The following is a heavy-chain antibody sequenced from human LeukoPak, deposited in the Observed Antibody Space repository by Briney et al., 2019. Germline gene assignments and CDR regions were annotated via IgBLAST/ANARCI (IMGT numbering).Heavy chain of an antibody. CDR1: GGSISSSSYY. J-gene: IGHJ4*02. CDR2: IYYSGST. D-gene: IGHD5-12*01. CDR3: ARTQVATYPSVDY. V-gene: IGHV4-31*03. Sequence: KPSETLSLTCTVSGGSISSSSYYWGWIRQPPGKGLEWIGYIYYSGSTYYNPSLKSRVTISVDTSKNQFSLKLSSVTAADTAVYYCARTQVATYPSVDYWGQGTLVTVSS.